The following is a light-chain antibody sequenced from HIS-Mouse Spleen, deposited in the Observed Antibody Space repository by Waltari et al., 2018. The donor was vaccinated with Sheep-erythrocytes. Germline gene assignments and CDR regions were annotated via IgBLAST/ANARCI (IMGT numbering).Light chain of an antibody. CDR1: SSDVGSDNL. CDR2: AGS. Sequence: QSALTQPPSASGSPGQSATIYCTGTSSDVGSDNLVSWYQQHPGKAPKLMIYAGSKRPSGVSNRFSGSKSGNTASLTISGLQAEDEADYYCCSYAGSSTWVFGGGTKLTVL. V-gene: IGLV2-23*01. J-gene: IGLJ2*01. CDR3: CSYAGSSTWV.